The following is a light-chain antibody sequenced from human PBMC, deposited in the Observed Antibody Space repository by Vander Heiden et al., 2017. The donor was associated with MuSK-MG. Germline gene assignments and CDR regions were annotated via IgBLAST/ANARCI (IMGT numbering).Light chain of an antibody. CDR3: QQHSKWPLYT. J-gene: IGKJ2*01. CDR2: DAS. V-gene: IGKV3-11*01. CDR1: QSVSSY. Sequence: EIVLTQSPATLSLSPGERATLSCRASQSVSSYLAWYQQKPGQAPRLLIYDASNRATGIPARFSGSGYGTDFTLTISSREPEDFAVYYCQQHSKWPLYTFGQGTKLEIK.